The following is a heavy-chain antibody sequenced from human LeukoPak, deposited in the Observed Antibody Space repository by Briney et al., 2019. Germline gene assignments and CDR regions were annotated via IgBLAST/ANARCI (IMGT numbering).Heavy chain of an antibody. J-gene: IGHJ4*02. CDR1: GYTFTGYY. D-gene: IGHD3-22*01. CDR3: ARGIDDSSGYLAYGY. Sequence: ASVKVSCKASGYTFTGYYMHWVRQAPGQGLEWMGRINPNSGGTNYAQKFQGRVTMTRDTSISTAYMELSSLRSEDTAVYYCARGIDDSSGYLAYGYWGQGTLVTVSS. CDR2: INPNSGGT. V-gene: IGHV1-2*06.